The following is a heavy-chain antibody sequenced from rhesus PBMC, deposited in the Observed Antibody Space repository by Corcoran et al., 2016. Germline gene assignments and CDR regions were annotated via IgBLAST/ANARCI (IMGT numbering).Heavy chain of an antibody. Sequence: QLQLQESGPGLVKPSETLSLTCTVSGGSISSNYWSWIRQPPGKGQDWIVRIPGGGGNTDYNPSLKSRFTFSTDTSKNQFSLKLYSVTAADTAVYYCARVPDSNYWARFDVWGAGVLVTVSS. CDR1: GGSISSNY. D-gene: IGHD4-23*01. CDR3: ARVPDSNYWARFDV. CDR2: IPGGGGNT. J-gene: IGHJ5-1*01. V-gene: IGHV4-173*01.